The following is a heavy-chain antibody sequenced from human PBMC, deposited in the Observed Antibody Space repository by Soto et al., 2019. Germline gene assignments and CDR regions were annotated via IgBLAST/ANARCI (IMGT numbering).Heavy chain of an antibody. Sequence: SVKVSCKASGGTFSSYAISWVRQAPGQGLGWMGGIIPIFGTANYAQKFQGRVTITADESTSTAYMELSSLRSEDTAVYYCARGPSPFWRGYYDYYYYYGMDVWGQGTTVPVSS. D-gene: IGHD3-3*01. V-gene: IGHV1-69*13. CDR1: GGTFSSYA. CDR2: IIPIFGTA. J-gene: IGHJ6*02. CDR3: ARGPSPFWRGYYDYYYYYGMDV.